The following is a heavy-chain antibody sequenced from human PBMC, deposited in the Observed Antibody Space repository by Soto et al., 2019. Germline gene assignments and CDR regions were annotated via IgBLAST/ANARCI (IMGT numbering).Heavy chain of an antibody. Sequence: GESLKISCXASGYSFTPFWIGWVRQTPVKGLEWMGFIYLDDSDMRYSPSFQDQVTISADKSISTAYLQWSSLKASDTAMYYCASRKRTSDAFDIWGQGTMVTVSS. CDR1: GYSFTPFW. J-gene: IGHJ3*02. CDR2: IYLDDSDM. D-gene: IGHD1-1*01. CDR3: ASRKRTSDAFDI. V-gene: IGHV5-51*01.